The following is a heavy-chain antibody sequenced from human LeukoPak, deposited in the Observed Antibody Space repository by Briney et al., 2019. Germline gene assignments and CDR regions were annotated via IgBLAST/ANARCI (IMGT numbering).Heavy chain of an antibody. CDR3: ARGIEQYCYVMDV. J-gene: IGHJ6*02. V-gene: IGHV3-33*01. D-gene: IGHD1/OR15-1a*01. CDR1: GFTFSSYG. Sequence: GRSLRLSCAASGFTFSSYGMHWVRQAPGKGLEWVALIWYDGNTKSYTDSVKGRFTISRDNSKSTLYLQMNSLRVEDTAVYFCARGIEQYCYVMDVWGQGTTVTVSS. CDR2: IWYDGNTK.